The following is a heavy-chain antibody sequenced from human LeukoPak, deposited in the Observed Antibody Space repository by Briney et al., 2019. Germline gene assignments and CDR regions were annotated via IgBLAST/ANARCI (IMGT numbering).Heavy chain of an antibody. CDR3: ARGSTYYESSGQVPFDY. D-gene: IGHD3-22*01. CDR1: GGTFSSYA. Sequence: SVKVSCKASGGTFSSYAISWVRQAPGQGLEWMGGIIPIFGTANYAQKFQGRVTITADESTSTAYMELSSLRSEDTAVYYCARGSTYYESSGQVPFDYWGQGTLVTVSS. J-gene: IGHJ4*02. CDR2: IIPIFGTA. V-gene: IGHV1-69*13.